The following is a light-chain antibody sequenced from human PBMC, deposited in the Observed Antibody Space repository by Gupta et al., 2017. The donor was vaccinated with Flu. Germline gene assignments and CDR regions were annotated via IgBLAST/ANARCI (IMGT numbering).Light chain of an antibody. V-gene: IGKV3-11*01. J-gene: IGKJ2*03. CDR1: QSVSSY. CDR2: DAS. CDR3: QRRSNWPPYS. Sequence: EIVLTQSPATLSLSPGERATLSRRTSQSVSSYIAWYQQKPGQAPRLLIYDASNRATGIPPRFSGSGSGTDFTLTISSLGPEYVAVYYCQRRSNWPPYSFGQGTKLEIK.